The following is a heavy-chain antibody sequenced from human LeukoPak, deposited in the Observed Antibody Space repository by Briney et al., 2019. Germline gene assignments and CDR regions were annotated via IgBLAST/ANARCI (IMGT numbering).Heavy chain of an antibody. CDR3: ASPELWASMDPGNFDY. V-gene: IGHV3-23*01. CDR2: ISGSGGST. Sequence: GGSLRLSCAASGFTFSSYAMSWVRQAPGKGLEWVSAISGSGGSTYYADSVKGRFTISRDNSKNTLYLQMNSLRAEDTAVYYCASPELWASMDPGNFDYWGQGTLVTVSS. D-gene: IGHD3-16*01. CDR1: GFTFSSYA. J-gene: IGHJ4*02.